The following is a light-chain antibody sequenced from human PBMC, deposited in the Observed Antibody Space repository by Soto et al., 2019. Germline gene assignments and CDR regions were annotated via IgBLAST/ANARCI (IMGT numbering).Light chain of an antibody. CDR2: RAS. J-gene: IGKJ4*01. V-gene: IGKV3-20*01. Sequence: EIVLTQSPGTLSLSPGERATLSCRASQSVSSNYLAWYQQKPGQTPKVLIYRASSRATGIPDRFSGSGSGTDFTLTISRVEPEDFAVYYWQQYGSSPLTFGGGTKVEIK. CDR1: QSVSSNY. CDR3: QQYGSSPLT.